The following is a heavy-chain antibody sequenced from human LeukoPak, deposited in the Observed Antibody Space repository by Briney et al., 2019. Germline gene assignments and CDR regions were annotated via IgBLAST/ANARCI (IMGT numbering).Heavy chain of an antibody. D-gene: IGHD2-2*01. CDR3: ARDLSSYAYGFDV. J-gene: IGHJ3*01. Sequence: GGSLRLSCAASGFTFSDYWMHWVRQAPGKGLVWVSRINTDGSFTRYADSVQGRFTISRDTAKNTLFLQMNSLGAEDTAVYYCARDLSSYAYGFDVWGQGTMVTVS. CDR1: GFTFSDYW. V-gene: IGHV3-74*01. CDR2: INTDGSFT.